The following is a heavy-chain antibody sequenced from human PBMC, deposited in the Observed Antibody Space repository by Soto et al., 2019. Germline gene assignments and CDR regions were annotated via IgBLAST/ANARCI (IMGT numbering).Heavy chain of an antibody. D-gene: IGHD3-22*01. Sequence: SETLSLTCTVSGGSISSGDYYWSWIRQPPGKGLEWIGYIYYSGSTYYNPSLKSRVTISVDTSKNQFSLKLSSVTAADTAVYYCARGWPYYYDSSGYSSFDYWGQGTLVTVSS. J-gene: IGHJ4*02. CDR1: GGSISSGDYY. V-gene: IGHV4-30-4*01. CDR3: ARGWPYYYDSSGYSSFDY. CDR2: IYYSGST.